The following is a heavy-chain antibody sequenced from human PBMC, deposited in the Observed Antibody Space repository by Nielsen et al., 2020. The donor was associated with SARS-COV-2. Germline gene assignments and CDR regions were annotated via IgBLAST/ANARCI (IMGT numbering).Heavy chain of an antibody. V-gene: IGHV4-34*01. CDR3: ARASLQLWLRFWYFDL. CDR1: GGSFSGYY. CDR2: INHSGSP. Sequence: SETLSLTCAVSGGSFSGYYWSWIRQSPGKGLEWIGEINHSGSPIYNSSLKSRVTISVDTSKNQFSLKLSSVTAADTAVYYCARASLQLWLRFWYFDLWGRGTLVTVSS. D-gene: IGHD5-18*01. J-gene: IGHJ2*01.